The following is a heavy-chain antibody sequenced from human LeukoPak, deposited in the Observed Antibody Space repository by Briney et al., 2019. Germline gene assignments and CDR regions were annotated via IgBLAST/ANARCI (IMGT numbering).Heavy chain of an antibody. CDR3: AKEHISGWPNFDS. D-gene: IGHD6-19*01. Sequence: PGGSLRLSCAASGFAFNYFTMHWVRQPPGKGLEWISLISGDGGSIYYADSVKGRFTISRDKSRDSLSLYLQMNSLRADDSALYYCAKEHISGWPNFDSWGQGTLVTVSS. CDR1: GFAFNYFT. V-gene: IGHV3-43*01. CDR2: ISGDGGSI. J-gene: IGHJ4*02.